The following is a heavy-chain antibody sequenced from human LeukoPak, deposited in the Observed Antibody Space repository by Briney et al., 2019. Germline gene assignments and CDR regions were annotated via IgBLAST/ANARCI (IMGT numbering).Heavy chain of an antibody. V-gene: IGHV3-30*01. CDR1: GFTFSSYA. D-gene: IGHD5-12*01. J-gene: IGHJ4*02. CDR3: ARGANSGYDYRFDY. CDR2: ISYDGSNK. Sequence: PGGPLRLSCAASGFTFSSYAMHWVRQAPGKGLEWVAVISYDGSNKYYADSVKGRFTISRDNSKNTLYLQMNSLRAEDTAVYYCARGANSGYDYRFDYWGQGTLVTVSS.